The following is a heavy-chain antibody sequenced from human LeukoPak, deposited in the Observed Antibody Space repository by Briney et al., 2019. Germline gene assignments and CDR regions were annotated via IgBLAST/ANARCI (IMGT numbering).Heavy chain of an antibody. CDR3: ARDSRGFWSGYYYYYGMDV. V-gene: IGHV1-18*01. CDR2: ISAYNGNT. D-gene: IGHD3-3*01. CDR1: GYTFTSYG. Sequence: ASVKVSCKASGYTFTSYGISWVRQAPGQGLEWMGWISAYNGNTNYAQKLQGRVTMTTDTSTSTAYMELRSLRSDDTAVYYCARDSRGFWSGYYYYYGMDVWGQGTTVTVSS. J-gene: IGHJ6*02.